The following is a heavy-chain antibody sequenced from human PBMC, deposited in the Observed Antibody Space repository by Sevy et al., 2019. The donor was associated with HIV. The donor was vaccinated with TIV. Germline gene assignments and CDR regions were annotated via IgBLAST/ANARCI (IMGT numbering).Heavy chain of an antibody. CDR2: IYSGGST. CDR3: ARAKDYGDYLDY. V-gene: IGHV3-53*01. J-gene: IGHJ4*02. D-gene: IGHD4-17*01. CDR1: GFTVSSNY. Sequence: GGSLRLSCAASGFTVSSNYMSWVRQAPGKGLEWVSVIYSGGSTYYADSVKGRFTISRDNSKNTLYLQMNSLRAEDTAVYYCARAKDYGDYLDYWGQGTLVTVSS.